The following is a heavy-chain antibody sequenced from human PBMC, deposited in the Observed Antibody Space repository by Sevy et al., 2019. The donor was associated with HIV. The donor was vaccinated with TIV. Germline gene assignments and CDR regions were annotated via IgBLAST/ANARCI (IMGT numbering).Heavy chain of an antibody. Sequence: GGSLRLSCAASGFSFTNYAMAWVRQAPGKGLEWVSSISASRASTYYADSVKGRFTISRDISKNTLYLHLNSLRADDTALYYCAKAGDVYVWGSFHLDYWGQGTLVTVSS. J-gene: IGHJ4*02. V-gene: IGHV3-23*01. D-gene: IGHD3-16*01. CDR2: ISASRAST. CDR1: GFSFTNYA. CDR3: AKAGDVYVWGSFHLDY.